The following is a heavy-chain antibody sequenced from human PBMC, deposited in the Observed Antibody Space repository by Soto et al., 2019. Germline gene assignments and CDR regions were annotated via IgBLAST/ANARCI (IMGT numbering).Heavy chain of an antibody. J-gene: IGHJ4*02. V-gene: IGHV3-30*18. CDR2: ISYYGSNK. CDR3: AKETFCGGDCYWYYFDY. Sequence: ESGGGVVQPGRSLRLSCAASGFTFSSYGMHWVRQAPGKGLEWVAVISYYGSNKYYADSVKGRFTISRDNSKNTLYLQMNSLRAEDSAVYYCAKETFCGGDCYWYYFDYWGQGTLVTVSS. CDR1: GFTFSSYG. D-gene: IGHD2-21*02.